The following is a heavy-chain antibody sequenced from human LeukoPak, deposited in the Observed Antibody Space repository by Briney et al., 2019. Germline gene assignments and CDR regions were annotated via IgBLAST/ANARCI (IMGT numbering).Heavy chain of an antibody. CDR1: GFTFSNYV. D-gene: IGHD5-18*01. CDR3: AKHGDTAMWLDY. V-gene: IGHV3-23*01. J-gene: IGHJ4*02. Sequence: PGGSLRLSCAASGFTFSNYVMSWVRQAPGKGLEWVSGISGSGGSIYYADSVKGRFTISRDSSKNTLNLQRNSLRAEDTAVYYCAKHGDTAMWLDYWGQGTLVTVSS. CDR2: ISGSGGSI.